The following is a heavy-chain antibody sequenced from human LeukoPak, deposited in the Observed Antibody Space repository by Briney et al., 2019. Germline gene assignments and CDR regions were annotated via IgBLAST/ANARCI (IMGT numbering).Heavy chain of an antibody. J-gene: IGHJ4*02. V-gene: IGHV3-23*01. Sequence: PGGSLRLSCAASGFTFSTYAMSWVRQAPGKGLEWVSAITGSGDSTYYADSVWGRFTISRDNSKNTLFLQMNTLRAEDTAVYYCAAVTPPDYWGQGTLVTVSS. CDR1: GFTFSTYA. D-gene: IGHD4-23*01. CDR3: AAVTPPDY. CDR2: ITGSGDST.